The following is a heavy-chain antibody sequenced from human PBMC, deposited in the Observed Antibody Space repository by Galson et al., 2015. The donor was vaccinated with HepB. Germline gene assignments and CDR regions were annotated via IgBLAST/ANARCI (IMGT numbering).Heavy chain of an antibody. CDR2: ISGSGVNT. CDR1: GFIFSSDA. D-gene: IGHD3-3*01. CDR3: AKALSFWSASYYFDY. V-gene: IGHV3-23*01. J-gene: IGHJ4*02. Sequence: SLRLSCAASGFIFSSDAMNWVRQAPGKGLEWVSSISGSGVNTYYADSVKGRFTISRDNSKNTLYLQMNSLRAEDTAVYYCAKALSFWSASYYFDYWGQGALVTVSS.